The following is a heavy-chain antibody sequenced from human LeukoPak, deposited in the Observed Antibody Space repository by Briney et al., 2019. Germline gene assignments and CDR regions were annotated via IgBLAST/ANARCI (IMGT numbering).Heavy chain of an antibody. CDR1: GFTLTTYA. CDR3: AKDADDYVSYFDY. CDR2: ITASGPTT. D-gene: IGHD4-17*01. V-gene: IGHV3-23*01. J-gene: IGHJ4*02. Sequence: GSLSLSCAAPGFTLTTYAMTWVRQAPGKGVEWVSGITASGPTTYYSDSVKGRFTFSRDKSKNTLYLQMNSLRAEDTAVYYCAKDADDYVSYFDYWGQGTLVTVSS.